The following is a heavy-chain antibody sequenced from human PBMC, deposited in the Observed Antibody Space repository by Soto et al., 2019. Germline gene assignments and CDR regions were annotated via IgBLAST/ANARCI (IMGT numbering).Heavy chain of an antibody. CDR1: GFTFSSYA. J-gene: IGHJ4*02. Sequence: GGSLRLSCAASGFTFSSYAMSWVRQAPGKGLEWVSAISGSGGSTYYADSVKGRFTISRDNSKNTLYLQMNSLRAEDTAVYYCAKESEHSSLVRSYYFDYWGQGTLVTVSS. V-gene: IGHV3-23*01. D-gene: IGHD6-6*01. CDR3: AKESEHSSLVRSYYFDY. CDR2: ISGSGGST.